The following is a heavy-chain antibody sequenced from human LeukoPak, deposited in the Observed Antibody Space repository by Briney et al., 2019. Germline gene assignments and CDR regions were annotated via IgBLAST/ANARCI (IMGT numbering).Heavy chain of an antibody. J-gene: IGHJ6*02. D-gene: IGHD1-14*01. CDR3: ARLRKITFNYYYGMDV. CDR1: GFTFSSYS. V-gene: IGHV3-21*01. CDR2: ISSSSSYI. Sequence: PGGSLRLSCAASGFTFSSYSMNWVRQAPGKGLEWVSSISSSSSYIYYADSVKGRFTISRDNAKNSLYLQMNSLRDEDTAVYYCARLRKITFNYYYGMDVWGQGTTVTVSS.